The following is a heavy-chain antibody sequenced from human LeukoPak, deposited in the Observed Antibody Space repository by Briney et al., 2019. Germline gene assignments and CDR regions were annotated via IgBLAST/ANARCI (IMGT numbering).Heavy chain of an antibody. CDR1: GDSFSSNSAA. CDR3: ARGYGYYFDY. Sequence: SQTLSLTCAISGDSFSSNSAAWNWVRQSPSRGLEWLGRTYYRSKLYNDYAVSVKSLITINPDTSKNQFSLQLNSVTPEDTAIYYCARGYGYYFDYWGQGTLVTVSS. D-gene: IGHD5-18*01. CDR2: TYYRSKLYN. V-gene: IGHV6-1*01. J-gene: IGHJ4*02.